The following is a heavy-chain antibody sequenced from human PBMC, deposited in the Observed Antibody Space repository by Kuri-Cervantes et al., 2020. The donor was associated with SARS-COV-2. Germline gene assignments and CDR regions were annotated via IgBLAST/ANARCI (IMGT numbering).Heavy chain of an antibody. Sequence: GGSLRLSCAASGFSFSDYYMTLIRQAPGKGLEWVSYISSSSDYTNYTDSVKGRFTISRDSSKNTVYLQMNSLRADDTAVYYCAKGRQISIVGAIGVGDAFDIWGQGTMVTVSS. V-gene: IGHV3-11*03. D-gene: IGHD1-26*01. CDR2: ISSSSDYT. J-gene: IGHJ3*02. CDR1: GFSFSDYY. CDR3: AKGRQISIVGAIGVGDAFDI.